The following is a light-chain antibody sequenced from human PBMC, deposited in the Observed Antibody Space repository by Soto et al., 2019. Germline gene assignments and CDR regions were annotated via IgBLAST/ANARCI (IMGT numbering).Light chain of an antibody. V-gene: IGKV1-5*01. J-gene: IGKJ4*01. CDR2: DAS. Sequence: DIQMTQSPSTLSASVGDRVTITCRASQSIRSWLAWYQQKPGKAPKLLIYDASSLESGVPSRFSGSGSGTEFTLPISSLQPDDFATDYCQQYNWPLAFGGGTKVEIK. CDR1: QSIRSW. CDR3: QQYNWPLA.